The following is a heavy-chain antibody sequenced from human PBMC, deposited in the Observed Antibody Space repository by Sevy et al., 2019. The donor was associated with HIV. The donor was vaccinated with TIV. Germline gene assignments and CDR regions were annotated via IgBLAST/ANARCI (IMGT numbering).Heavy chain of an antibody. D-gene: IGHD3-22*01. CDR3: VTTAKEHYSDSSGYYLDY. CDR1: GDSISSYY. V-gene: IGHV4-59*12. J-gene: IGHJ4*02. Sequence: SETLSLTCIVSGDSISSYYWSWIRQPPGKGLEWIGYIYYSGSTNYNPSLKSRVTISVDTSKKQSSLKLTSVTAADTAVYYCVTTAKEHYSDSSGYYLDYWGQGTLVTVSS. CDR2: IYYSGST.